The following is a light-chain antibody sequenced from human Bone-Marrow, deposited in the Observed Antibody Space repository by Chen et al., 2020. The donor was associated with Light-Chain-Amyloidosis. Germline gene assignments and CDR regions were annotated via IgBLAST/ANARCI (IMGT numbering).Light chain of an antibody. CDR1: SSDVGGYTF. Sequence: QSALTQPPSASGSPGQSVTISCTGASSDVGGYTFVSWYQQHPGKAPKLMIHEVSKRPSGDPDRFSGSKSGNTASLTVSGLQAEDEADYYCSSYLGNNNWVFGGGTKLTVL. CDR2: EVS. V-gene: IGLV2-8*01. J-gene: IGLJ3*02. CDR3: SSYLGNNNWV.